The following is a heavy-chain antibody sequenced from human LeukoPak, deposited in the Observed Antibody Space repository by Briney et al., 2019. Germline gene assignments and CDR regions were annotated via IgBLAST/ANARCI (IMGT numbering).Heavy chain of an antibody. D-gene: IGHD2-15*01. CDR3: TKVVVSGSGDYFDS. Sequence: GGSLRLLCAALGSQFRSPAMAWFRLPPGKGLEGLQSISGSGETIHIADSVKGRFVISRDNSKNTLTLLMNRLGAGDTAVYYCTKVVVSGSGDYFDSWGQGTLATVSS. CDR1: GSQFRSPA. V-gene: IGHV3-23*01. J-gene: IGHJ4*02. CDR2: ISGSGETI.